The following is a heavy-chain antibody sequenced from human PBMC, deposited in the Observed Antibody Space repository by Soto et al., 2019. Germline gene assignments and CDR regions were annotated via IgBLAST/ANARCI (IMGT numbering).Heavy chain of an antibody. CDR2: IWYDGSNK. D-gene: IGHD6-19*01. CDR1: GFTFSSYG. J-gene: IGHJ4*02. CDR3: ARVLYSSGWYYFDY. Sequence: PGGSLRLSCAASGFTFSSYGMHWVRQAPGKGLEWVAVIWYDGSNKYYADSVKGRFTISRDNSKNTLYLQMNSLRAEDTAVYYCARVLYSSGWYYFDYWGQGTLVTV. V-gene: IGHV3-33*01.